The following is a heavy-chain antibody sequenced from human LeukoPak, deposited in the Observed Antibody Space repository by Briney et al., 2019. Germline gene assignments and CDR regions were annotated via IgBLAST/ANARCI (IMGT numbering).Heavy chain of an antibody. J-gene: IGHJ4*02. CDR2: ISWNSGSI. D-gene: IGHD3-9*01. Sequence: GGSLRLSCAASGFTFDDYAMHWVRQAPGKGLEWVSGISWNSGSIGYADSVKGRFTISRDNAKNSLYLQMNSLRAEDTALYYCAKANVLRYFDWLLPNFDYWGQGTLVTVSS. V-gene: IGHV3-9*01. CDR1: GFTFDDYA. CDR3: AKANVLRYFDWLLPNFDY.